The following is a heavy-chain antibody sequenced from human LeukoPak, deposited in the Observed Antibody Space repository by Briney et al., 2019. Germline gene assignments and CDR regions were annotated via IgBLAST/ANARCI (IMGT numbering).Heavy chain of an antibody. J-gene: IGHJ4*02. CDR3: AKGMDDILTGFPNFDY. CDR2: ISGSGGST. D-gene: IGHD3-9*01. CDR1: GFTFSSYA. V-gene: IGHV3-23*01. Sequence: GGSLRLSCAASGFTFSSYAMSWVRQAPGKGLDWVSAISGSGGSTYYADSVKGRFTISRDNSKNTLYLQMNSLRAEDTAVYYCAKGMDDILTGFPNFDYWGQGTLVTVSS.